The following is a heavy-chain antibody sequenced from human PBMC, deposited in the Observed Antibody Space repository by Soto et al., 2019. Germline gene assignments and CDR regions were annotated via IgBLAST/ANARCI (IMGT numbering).Heavy chain of an antibody. CDR2: IFYLGSS. V-gene: IGHV4-39*01. Sequence: SETLSLTCPVSGGSISSSDFYWGWVRQPPGKGLEWIGSIFYLGSSYYNPSLKSRVTMSVDTSKNQFSLRLRSVTAADTALYFCARHSLALRKNNWFDPWGQGIMVTVSS. CDR3: ARHSLALRKNNWFDP. D-gene: IGHD3-3*02. CDR1: GGSISSSDFY. J-gene: IGHJ5*02.